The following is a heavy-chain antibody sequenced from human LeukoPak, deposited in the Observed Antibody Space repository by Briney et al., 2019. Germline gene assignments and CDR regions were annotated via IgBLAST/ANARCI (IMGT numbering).Heavy chain of an antibody. CDR1: GFTFSDYY. CDR2: ISSSGSTI. Sequence: GGSLRLSCAASGFTFSDYYMSWIRQAPGKGLEWVSYISSSGSTIYYADSVKGRFTISRDNSKNTLYLQMNSLRAEDTAVYYCAKVRNYYYMDVWGKGTTVTISS. J-gene: IGHJ6*03. CDR3: AKVRNYYYMDV. V-gene: IGHV3-11*01.